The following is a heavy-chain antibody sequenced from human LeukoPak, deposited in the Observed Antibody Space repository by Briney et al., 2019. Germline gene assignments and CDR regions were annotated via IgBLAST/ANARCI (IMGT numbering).Heavy chain of an antibody. Sequence: ASVTVSFKVSGYTLTELSMHWVRQAPGKGLEWMGGFDPEDGETIYAQKFQGRVTMTEDTSTDTAYMELSSLRSEDTAVYYCASHGSGYYNGLDYWGQGTLVTVSS. CDR2: FDPEDGET. D-gene: IGHD3-22*01. CDR1: GYTLTELS. CDR3: ASHGSGYYNGLDY. J-gene: IGHJ4*02. V-gene: IGHV1-24*01.